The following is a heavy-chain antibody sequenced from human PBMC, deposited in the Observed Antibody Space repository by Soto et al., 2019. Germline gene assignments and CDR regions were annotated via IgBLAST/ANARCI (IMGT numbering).Heavy chain of an antibody. J-gene: IGHJ6*03. CDR3: GKVGSPGPRYYYYNYWDV. CDR2: INHSGST. Sequence: PSETLSLTCAVYGGSFSGYYWSWIRQPPGKGLEWIGEINHSGSTNYNPSLKSRVTISVDTSKNQFSLKLSSVTAADTAVYYCGKVGSPGPRYYYYNYWDVWGKGTRVTVSS. V-gene: IGHV4-34*01. D-gene: IGHD2-15*01. CDR1: GGSFSGYY.